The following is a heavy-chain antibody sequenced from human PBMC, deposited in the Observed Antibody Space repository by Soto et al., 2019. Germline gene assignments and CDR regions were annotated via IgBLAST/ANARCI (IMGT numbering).Heavy chain of an antibody. CDR3: ARVPVYPPTKSYSGHDLNYYYGMDV. Sequence: QVQLVQSGAEVKKPGSSVKVSCETSGGTFSNYIINWVRQAPGQGLEWMGCIIPILGPANYAQKFQGRVTITANASTNTAYRELNSLRSEYTAVYDCARVPVYPPTKSYSGHDLNYYYGMDVWGQGTTVNV. V-gene: IGHV1-69*01. D-gene: IGHD5-12*01. CDR2: IIPILGPA. CDR1: GGTFSNYI. J-gene: IGHJ6*02.